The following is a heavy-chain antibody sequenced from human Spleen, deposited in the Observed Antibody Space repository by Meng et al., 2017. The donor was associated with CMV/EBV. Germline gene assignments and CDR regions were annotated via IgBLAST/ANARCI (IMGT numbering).Heavy chain of an antibody. D-gene: IGHD5-18*01. Sequence: ESLKISCAASGFTFDDYGMSWVRQAPGKGLEWVSGINWNGGSTGYADSVKGRFTISRDNAKNSLYLQMNSLRAEDTALYYCARGGYSYGHYYYYGMDVWGQGTTVTVSS. J-gene: IGHJ6*02. CDR3: ARGGYSYGHYYYYGMDV. CDR1: GFTFDDYG. V-gene: IGHV3-20*04. CDR2: INWNGGST.